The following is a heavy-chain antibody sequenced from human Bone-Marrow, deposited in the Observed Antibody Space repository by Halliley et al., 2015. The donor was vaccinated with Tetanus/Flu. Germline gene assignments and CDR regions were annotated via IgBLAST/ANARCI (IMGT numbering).Heavy chain of an antibody. CDR2: GSTK. Sequence: GSTKFYGDSVLGRFTISRDNSKQTLFLEMNSLRAEDTAVYYCAKDQCSSTSCFIDRNSAMDVWGRGTKVTASS. V-gene: IGHV3-30*02. J-gene: IGHJ6*02. D-gene: IGHD2-2*01. CDR3: AKDQCSSTSCFIDRNSAMDV.